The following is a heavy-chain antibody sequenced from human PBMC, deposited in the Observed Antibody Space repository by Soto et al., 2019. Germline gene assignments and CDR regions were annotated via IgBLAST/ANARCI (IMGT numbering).Heavy chain of an antibody. CDR1: GYTFTSYG. D-gene: IGHD3-22*01. CDR3: ARGHIDTSAYYHHYYYGMDV. J-gene: IGHJ6*04. CDR2: INAGNGNT. Sequence: ASVKVSCKSSGYTFTSYGIHWVRQAPGQRLEWTGWINAGNGNTKYSEKFQGRVTITRDTSASTAYLELSSLRSEDTAVYYCARGHIDTSAYYHHYYYGMDVWGIGRAVTVSA. V-gene: IGHV1-3*01.